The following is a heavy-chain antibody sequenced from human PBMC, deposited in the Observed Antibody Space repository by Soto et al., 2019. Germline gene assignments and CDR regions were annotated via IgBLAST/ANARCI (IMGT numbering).Heavy chain of an antibody. CDR3: ARDLRWFRRNSGSYFFDY. CDR1: GYTFTSYG. V-gene: IGHV1-18*01. CDR2: ISAYNGNT. D-gene: IGHD1-26*01. J-gene: IGHJ4*02. Sequence: ASVKVSCKASGYTFTSYGISWVRQAPGQGLEWMGWISAYNGNTNYAQKLQGRVTMTTDTSTSTVYMELRSLRSDDTAVYYCARDLRWFRRNSGSYFFDYWGQGTLVTVSS.